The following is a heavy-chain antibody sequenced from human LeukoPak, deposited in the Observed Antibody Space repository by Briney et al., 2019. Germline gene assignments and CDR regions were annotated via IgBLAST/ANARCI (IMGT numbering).Heavy chain of an antibody. V-gene: IGHV3-74*01. CDR2: INSDGTDI. Sequence: GGSLRLSCAASGFTFSSYWMHWVRQAPGKGLEWVARINSDGTDISYGDSVKGRSTISRDNAKNTLYLQVNSLRVEDTAVYYCARVGYYDSSNYYAYFQHWGQGTLVTVSS. CDR1: GFTFSSYW. D-gene: IGHD3-22*01. CDR3: ARVGYYDSSNYYAYFQH. J-gene: IGHJ1*01.